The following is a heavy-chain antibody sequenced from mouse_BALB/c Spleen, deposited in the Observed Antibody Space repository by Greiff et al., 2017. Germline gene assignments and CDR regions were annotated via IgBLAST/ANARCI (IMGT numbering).Heavy chain of an antibody. V-gene: IGHV5-17*02. CDR1: GFTFSSFG. CDR3: ARTPFTTAWFAY. D-gene: IGHD1-1*01. Sequence: EVKLVESGGGLVQPGGSRKLSCAASGFTFSSFGMHWVRQAPEKGLEWVAYISSGSSTIYYADTVKGRFTISRDNPKNTLFLQMTSLRSEDTAMYYCARTPFTTAWFAYWGQGTLVTVSA. CDR2: ISSGSSTI. J-gene: IGHJ3*01.